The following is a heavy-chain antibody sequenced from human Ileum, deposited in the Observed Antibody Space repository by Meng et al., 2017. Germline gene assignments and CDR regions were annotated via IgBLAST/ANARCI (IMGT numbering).Heavy chain of an antibody. D-gene: IGHD3-22*01. CDR2: IFQSGRT. J-gene: IGHJ4*02. Sequence: QVQRQESGPGLVKPSGTLSLTCAVSGTWWSWVRQPPGKGLEWIGEIFQSGRTNYNPSLKSRVTISIDKSKSQISLQLSAVTAADTAVYSCATSNDRDVYYLGYWGQGTLVTVSS. CDR3: ATSNDRDVYYLGY. CDR1: GTW. V-gene: IGHV4-4*02.